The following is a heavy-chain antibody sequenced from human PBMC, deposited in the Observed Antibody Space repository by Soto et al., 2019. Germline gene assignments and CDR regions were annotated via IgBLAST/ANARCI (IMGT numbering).Heavy chain of an antibody. J-gene: IGHJ4*02. V-gene: IGHV1-46*01. CDR3: ARGGHVVVVTGALDY. Sequence: QVQLMQSGAEVKKPGASVKVSCKASGDTFTDYYIHWVRQAPGQGLEWMGTVNPSGGHTTYAQHFLGRVTMTRATSTSTLYMELTSLTSDDTAIYDCARGGHVVVVTGALDYWGQGTLVTVSS. CDR2: VNPSGGHT. CDR1: GDTFTDYY. D-gene: IGHD2-21*02.